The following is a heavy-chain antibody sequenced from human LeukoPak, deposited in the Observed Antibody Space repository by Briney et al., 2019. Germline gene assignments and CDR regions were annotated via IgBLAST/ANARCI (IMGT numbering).Heavy chain of an antibody. CDR2: IDPSDSYT. CDR1: GYSFTSYW. J-gene: IGHJ4*02. D-gene: IGHD6-19*01. Sequence: GESLRISCKGSGYSFTSYWISWVRQMPGKGLEWMGRIDPSDSYTNYSPSFQGHVTISADKSISTAYLQWSSLKASDTAMYYCARQGHSSGSDGFFDCWGQGTLVTVSS. CDR3: ARQGHSSGSDGFFDC. V-gene: IGHV5-10-1*01.